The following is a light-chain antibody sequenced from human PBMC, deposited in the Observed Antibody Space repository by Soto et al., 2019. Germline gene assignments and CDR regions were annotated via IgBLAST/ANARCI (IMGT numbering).Light chain of an antibody. CDR3: QQYGGSPRVT. J-gene: IGKJ4*01. V-gene: IGKV3-20*01. CDR2: SAS. CDR1: QGVCSKL. Sequence: IVLTQSPGPLSLSPGERVHLPCRASQGVCSKLLAWYQQKPGQAPRLLIYSASSRATGIPDRFSGSGSGTDFTLTINRLEPEDFAVYYCQQYGGSPRVTFGGGTKVEIK.